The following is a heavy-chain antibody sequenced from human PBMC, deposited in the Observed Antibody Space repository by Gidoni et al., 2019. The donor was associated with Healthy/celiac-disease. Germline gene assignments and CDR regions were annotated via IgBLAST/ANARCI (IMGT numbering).Heavy chain of an antibody. J-gene: IGHJ3*02. Sequence: VQLQESGTGLVKPSETLSLTCTLSGGSISSYYWSWIRQPQGKGLEWMGYIYYSGSTNYTLSLKSRVTISVDTSKFQFSLKLSSVTAADTAVYYCAREIPGTPWDAFDIWGQGTMVTVSS. CDR2: IYYSGST. D-gene: IGHD1-1*01. CDR3: AREIPGTPWDAFDI. CDR1: GGSISSYY. V-gene: IGHV4-59*01.